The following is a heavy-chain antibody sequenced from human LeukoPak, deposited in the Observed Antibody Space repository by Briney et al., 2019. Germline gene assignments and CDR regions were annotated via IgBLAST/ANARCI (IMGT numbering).Heavy chain of an antibody. V-gene: IGHV4-34*01. CDR2: IYHTGST. Sequence: SETLSLTCAVYGGSFSNYHWSWIRQPPGKGLEWIGDIYHTGSTTYNPSLKSRVTISIDTSKKQFSLSLSSVTAADTAVYYCARVGYPTQRRVLSAVSIPTAGAFDVWGQGTLVTVSS. CDR3: ARVGYPTQRRVLSAVSIPTAGAFDV. CDR1: GGSFSNYH. J-gene: IGHJ3*01. D-gene: IGHD2-21*01.